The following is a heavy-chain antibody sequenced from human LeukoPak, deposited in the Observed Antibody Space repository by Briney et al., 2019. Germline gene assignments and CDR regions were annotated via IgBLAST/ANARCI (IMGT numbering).Heavy chain of an antibody. CDR3: ARVTSGWYGYYFDY. D-gene: IGHD6-19*01. CDR1: GFTFSSYA. V-gene: IGHV3-64*01. J-gene: IGHJ4*02. Sequence: GGSLRLSCAASGFTFSSYAMHWVRQAPGKGLEYVSAISSNGGSTYYANSVKGRFTISRDNSKNTLYLQMGSLRAEDMAVYYCARVTSGWYGYYFDYWGQGTLVTVSS. CDR2: ISSNGGST.